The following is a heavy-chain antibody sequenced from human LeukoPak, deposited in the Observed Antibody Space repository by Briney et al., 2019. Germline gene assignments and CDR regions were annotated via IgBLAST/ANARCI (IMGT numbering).Heavy chain of an antibody. CDR2: IDPKSGGT. V-gene: IGHV1-2*02. J-gene: IGHJ4*02. D-gene: IGHD3-10*01. CDR3: ARDRGDSH. Sequence: ASVKVSCKTTGYIFIGYYMHWVRQAPGQGLEWMGRIDPKSGGTKYAQKFQGRVTMTRDTSIDTAYMELSRLTSDDTDVYYCARDRGDSHWGQGTLVTVSS. CDR1: GYIFIGYY.